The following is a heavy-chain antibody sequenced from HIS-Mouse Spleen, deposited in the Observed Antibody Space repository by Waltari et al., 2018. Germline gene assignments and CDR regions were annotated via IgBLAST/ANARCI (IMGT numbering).Heavy chain of an antibody. V-gene: IGHV3-23*01. Sequence: GSTYYADSVKGRFTISRDNSKNTLYLQMNSLRAEDTAVYYCAKDGIAAAGTPEYFQHWGQGTLVTVSS. J-gene: IGHJ1*01. CDR2: GST. D-gene: IGHD6-13*01. CDR3: AKDGIAAAGTPEYFQH.